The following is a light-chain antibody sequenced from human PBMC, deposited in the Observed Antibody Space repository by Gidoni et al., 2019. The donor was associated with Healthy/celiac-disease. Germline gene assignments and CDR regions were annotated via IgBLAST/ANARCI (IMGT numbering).Light chain of an antibody. Sequence: DIQMTQSPSSLSASVGDRVTITCRASQSISSYLNWYQQKPGKAPKLLIYAASSLQSGVPSRFSGSGSGTDFTLTISSLQPEDFATYYCQQSYSTGFTFGPXTKVDIK. CDR1: QSISSY. J-gene: IGKJ3*01. CDR3: QQSYSTGFT. V-gene: IGKV1-39*01. CDR2: AAS.